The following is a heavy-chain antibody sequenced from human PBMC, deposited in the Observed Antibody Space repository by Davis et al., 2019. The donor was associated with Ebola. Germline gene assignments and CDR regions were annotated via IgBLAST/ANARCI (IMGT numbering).Heavy chain of an antibody. CDR2: INHSGST. V-gene: IGHV4-34*01. D-gene: IGHD2-8*01. J-gene: IGHJ6*02. Sequence: PGGSLRLSCAVYGGSFSGYYWSWIRQPPGKGLEWIGEINHSGSTNYNPSLKSRVTISVDTSKNQFSLKLSSVTAADTAVYYCASSDCTNGVCYTRHYGMDVWGQGTTVTVSS. CDR3: ASSDCTNGVCYTRHYGMDV. CDR1: GGSFSGYY.